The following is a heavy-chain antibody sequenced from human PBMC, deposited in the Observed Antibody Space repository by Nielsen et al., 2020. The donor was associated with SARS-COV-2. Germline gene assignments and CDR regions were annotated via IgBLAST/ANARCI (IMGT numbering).Heavy chain of an antibody. Sequence: ASVKVSCKASGYTFTSYGISWVRQAPGQGLEWMGWISAYNGNTNYARKLQGRVTMTTDTSTSTAYMELRSLRSEDTAVYYCARAPYDSTWFDPWGQGTLVTVSS. D-gene: IGHD3-22*01. V-gene: IGHV1-18*01. CDR3: ARAPYDSTWFDP. J-gene: IGHJ5*02. CDR1: GYTFTSYG. CDR2: ISAYNGNT.